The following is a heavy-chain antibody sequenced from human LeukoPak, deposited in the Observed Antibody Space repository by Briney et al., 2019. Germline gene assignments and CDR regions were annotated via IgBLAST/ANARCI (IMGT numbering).Heavy chain of an antibody. CDR1: GYTFTSYG. D-gene: IGHD4-11*01. Sequence: ASVKVSCKASGYTFTSYGISWVRQAPGQGLEWMGWISAYKGNTNYAQKLQGRVTMTTDTSTSTAYMELRGLRSDDTAVYYCARDDYSNSYYYYYYGMDVWGQGTTVTVSS. CDR2: ISAYKGNT. CDR3: ARDDYSNSYYYYYYGMDV. J-gene: IGHJ6*02. V-gene: IGHV1-18*01.